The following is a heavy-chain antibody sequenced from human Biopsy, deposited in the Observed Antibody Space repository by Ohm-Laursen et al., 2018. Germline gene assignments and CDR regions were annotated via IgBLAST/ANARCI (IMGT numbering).Heavy chain of an antibody. D-gene: IGHD2-8*02. V-gene: IGHV3-7*01. CDR2: INQGGSEN. J-gene: IGHJ5*02. CDR3: ARDSLVGGLS. CDR1: GFTVSSNY. Sequence: SLRLSCTASGFTVSSNYVSWVRQAPGKGLEWVANINQGGSENYYVESVKDRFTISRDNAKNSLYLQMNSLRAEDTAVYYCARDSLVGGLSWGQGTLVTVSS.